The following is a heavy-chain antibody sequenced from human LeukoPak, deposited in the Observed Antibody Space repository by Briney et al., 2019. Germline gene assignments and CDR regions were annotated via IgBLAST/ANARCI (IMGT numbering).Heavy chain of an antibody. V-gene: IGHV4-61*02. Sequence: SETLSLTCTVSGGSISSGSYYWSWIRQPAGKGLEWIGRIYTSGSTNYNPSLKSRVTISVDTSKNQFSLKLSSVTAADTAVYYCARSTEWLSIVPFDYWGQGTLVTVSS. CDR1: GGSISSGSYY. D-gene: IGHD3-3*01. CDR2: IYTSGST. J-gene: IGHJ4*02. CDR3: ARSTEWLSIVPFDY.